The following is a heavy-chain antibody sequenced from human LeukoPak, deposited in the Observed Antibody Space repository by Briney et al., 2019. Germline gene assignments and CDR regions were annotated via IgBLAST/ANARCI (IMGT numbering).Heavy chain of an antibody. J-gene: IGHJ4*02. CDR1: GFTFSSYG. CDR2: IWYDGSNK. V-gene: IGHV3-33*01. D-gene: IGHD6-6*01. Sequence: GRSLRLSCAASGFTFSSYGMHWVRQAPGKGLEWVAVIWYDGSNKYYADSVKGRFTISRDNSKNTLYLQMNSLRAEDTAVYYCARGVRRSSSSGRYEFSYYWGQGTLVTVSS. CDR3: ARGVRRSSSSGRYEFSYY.